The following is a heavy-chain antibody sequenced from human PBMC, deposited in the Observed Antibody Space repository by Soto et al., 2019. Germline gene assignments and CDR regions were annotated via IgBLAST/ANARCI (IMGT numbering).Heavy chain of an antibody. CDR3: ARKAESYGFDI. D-gene: IGHD2-8*01. V-gene: IGHV1-69*01. J-gene: IGHJ3*02. CDR2: IIPIFDAA. Sequence: QVQLVQSGAEVKKPGSSVKVSCKASGDTFTNYVINWVRQAPGQGLEWMGGIIPIFDAANYAQNCRGRVTINADESTSTAYMELSGLRSEDTAMYYCARKAESYGFDIWGQGTLVTVSS. CDR1: GDTFTNYV.